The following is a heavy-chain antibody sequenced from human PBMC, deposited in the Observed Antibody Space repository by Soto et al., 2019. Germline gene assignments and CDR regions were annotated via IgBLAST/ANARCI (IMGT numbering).Heavy chain of an antibody. V-gene: IGHV4-34*01. CDR1: GGSFSGYY. D-gene: IGHD6-6*01. CDR3: ARGSRSIAARRHYYYYMDV. CDR2: INHSGST. Sequence: SETLSLTCAVYGGSFSGYYWSWIRQPPGKGLEWIGEINHSGSTNYNPSLKSRVTISVDTSKNQFSLKLSSVTAADTAVYYCARGSRSIAARRHYYYYMDVWGKGTTVTVSS. J-gene: IGHJ6*03.